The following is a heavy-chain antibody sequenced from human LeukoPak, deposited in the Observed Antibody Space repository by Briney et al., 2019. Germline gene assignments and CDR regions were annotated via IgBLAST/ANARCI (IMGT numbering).Heavy chain of an antibody. CDR3: AKQEDYDFWSGYYTGFDY. J-gene: IGHJ4*02. Sequence: PGGSLRLSCAASGFTFSSYAMSWVRQAPGKGLEWVSAISGSGGGTYYADSVKGRFTISRDNSKNTLYLQMNSLRAEDTAVYYCAKQEDYDFWSGYYTGFDYWGQGTLVTVSS. V-gene: IGHV3-23*01. D-gene: IGHD3-3*01. CDR1: GFTFSSYA. CDR2: ISGSGGGT.